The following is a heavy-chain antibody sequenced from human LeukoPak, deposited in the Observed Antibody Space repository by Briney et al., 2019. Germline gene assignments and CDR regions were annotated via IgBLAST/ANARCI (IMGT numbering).Heavy chain of an antibody. CDR2: VYYTGNA. D-gene: IGHD3-9*01. Sequence: PSETLSLTCAVSGDSISNHIYYWDWIRQTPGKGLEWIGAVYYTGNAYYNPSLKSRVTISVDTSDNRFSLHLSSVNAADTAIYYCARLRALSGHRGAFDIWGKGTTVTVSS. CDR1: GDSISNHIYY. CDR3: ARLRALSGHRGAFDI. V-gene: IGHV4-39*01. J-gene: IGHJ6*04.